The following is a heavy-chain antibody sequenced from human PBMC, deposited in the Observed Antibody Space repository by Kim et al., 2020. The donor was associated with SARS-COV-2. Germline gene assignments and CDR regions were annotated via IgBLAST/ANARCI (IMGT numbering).Heavy chain of an antibody. CDR3: ATAPQWELRKTNPNRYFDS. CDR1: GYTFTSYW. V-gene: IGHV5-51*01. Sequence: GESLKISCKGSGYTFTSYWIGWVRQMPWKGLEWMGIIYPGDSDTRYSPSFQGQVTISVDKSISTAYLQWSSLKASDTAMYYCATAPQWELRKTNPNRYFDSWGQGTLVTVSS. D-gene: IGHD1-26*01. J-gene: IGHJ4*02. CDR2: IYPGDSDT.